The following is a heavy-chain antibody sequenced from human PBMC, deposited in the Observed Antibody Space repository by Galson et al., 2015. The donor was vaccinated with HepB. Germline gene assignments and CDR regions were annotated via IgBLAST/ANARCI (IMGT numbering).Heavy chain of an antibody. J-gene: IGHJ3*02. V-gene: IGHV3-48*04. CDR2: ISTNGVTI. D-gene: IGHD4/OR15-4a*01. CDR1: DSTFSSYT. CDR3: ATTKFGSGAYWTFDI. Sequence: SLRLSCAASDSTFSSYTMNWVRQTPGKGLQWVSYISTNGVTIHYADSVKGRFTIARDNAKNTMWLQMNSLRAEDTAVYYRATTKFGSGAYWTFDIWGQGTLVTVSS.